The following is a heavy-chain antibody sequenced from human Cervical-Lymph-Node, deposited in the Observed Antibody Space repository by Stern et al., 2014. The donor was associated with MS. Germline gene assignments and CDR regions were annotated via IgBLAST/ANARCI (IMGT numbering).Heavy chain of an antibody. Sequence: QVQLVQSGAEVKKPGASVKVSCKASGYTFTDYYMHWVRQAPGQGLEWIGWINPNSGGTNYAQKFQGWVTMTRDTSLSTAYMDLSRLRSDDTAVYYCARGGRSSGWSPPDAFDIWGQGTMVTVSS. CDR1: GYTFTDYY. V-gene: IGHV1-2*04. CDR2: INPNSGGT. D-gene: IGHD6-19*01. J-gene: IGHJ3*02. CDR3: ARGGRSSGWSPPDAFDI.